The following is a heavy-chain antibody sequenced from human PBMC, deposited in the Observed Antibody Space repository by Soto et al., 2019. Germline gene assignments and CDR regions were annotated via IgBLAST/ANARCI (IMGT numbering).Heavy chain of an antibody. CDR3: ARDGYQLPPSLIYYYYGMDV. D-gene: IGHD2-2*01. CDR1: GFTFSSYG. J-gene: IGHJ6*02. V-gene: IGHV3-33*01. CDR2: IWYDGSNK. Sequence: PGGSLRLSCAASGFTFSSYGMHWVRQAPGKGLEWVAVIWYDGSNKYYADSVKGRFTISRDNAKNSLYLQMNSLRAEDTAVYYCARDGYQLPPSLIYYYYGMDVCGQGTTVTVSS.